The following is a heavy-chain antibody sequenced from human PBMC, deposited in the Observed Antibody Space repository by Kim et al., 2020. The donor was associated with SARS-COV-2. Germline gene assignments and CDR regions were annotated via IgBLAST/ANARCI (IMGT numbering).Heavy chain of an antibody. Sequence: GGSLRLSCAASGFTFSSYAMHWVRQAPGKGLEWVAVISYDGSNKYYADSVKGRFTISRDNSKNTLYLQMNSLRAEDTAVYYCARDNSVLLIDGGFDPWGQGTLVTVSS. D-gene: IGHD2-21*01. CDR1: GFTFSSYA. V-gene: IGHV3-30*04. CDR3: ARDNSVLLIDGGFDP. CDR2: ISYDGSNK. J-gene: IGHJ5*02.